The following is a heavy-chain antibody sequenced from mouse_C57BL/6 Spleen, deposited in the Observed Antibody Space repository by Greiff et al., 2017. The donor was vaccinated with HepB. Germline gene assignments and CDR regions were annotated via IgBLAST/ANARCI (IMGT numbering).Heavy chain of an antibody. CDR1: GFTFSSYT. V-gene: IGHV5-9*01. CDR3: ARGEGYYYGSSYAMDY. J-gene: IGHJ4*01. CDR2: ISGGGGNT. D-gene: IGHD1-1*01. Sequence: EVKLVESGGGLVKPGGSLKLSCAASGFTFSSYTMSWVRQTPEKRLEWVATISGGGGNTYYPDSVKGRFTISRDNAKNTLYMQMSSLRSEDTAFYYCARGEGYYYGSSYAMDYWGQGTSVTVSS.